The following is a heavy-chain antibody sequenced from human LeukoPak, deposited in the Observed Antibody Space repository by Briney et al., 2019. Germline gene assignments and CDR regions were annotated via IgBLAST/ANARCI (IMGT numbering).Heavy chain of an antibody. V-gene: IGHV3-74*01. J-gene: IGHJ4*02. Sequence: PGGSLRLSCAASGFTFSSYWMHWVRQAPGKGLVWVSRINSDGSSTRYADSVKGRFTISRDNSINALYLQMNSLRLDDTAVYYCVGEIGPRSFDYWGQGTLATVSS. D-gene: IGHD3-16*01. CDR2: INSDGSST. CDR1: GFTFSSYW. CDR3: VGEIGPRSFDY.